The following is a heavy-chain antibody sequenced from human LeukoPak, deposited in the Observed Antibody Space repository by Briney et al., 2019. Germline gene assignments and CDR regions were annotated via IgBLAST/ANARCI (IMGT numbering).Heavy chain of an antibody. CDR2: ISTDNGNT. CDR1: GFTFSTNA. V-gene: IGHV1-18*01. Sequence: GASVKVSCKASGFTFSTNAISRVRQAPGQGLEWMGCISTDNGNTNYAQKFQGRVTMTTDTSTSTVYMELSSLRSEDTAVYYCARVSCSSTSCYTLNFDYWGQGTLVTVSS. J-gene: IGHJ4*02. D-gene: IGHD2-2*02. CDR3: ARVSCSSTSCYTLNFDY.